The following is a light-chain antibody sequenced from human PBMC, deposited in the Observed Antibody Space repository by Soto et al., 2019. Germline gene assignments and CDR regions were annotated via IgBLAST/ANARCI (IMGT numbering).Light chain of an antibody. J-gene: IGLJ2*01. V-gene: IGLV1-44*01. CDR1: TSDIGSNF. CDR3: STWYANVKGPV. CDR2: TNI. Sequence: QSVLTQPPSASGPPGQRVTISCSGRTSDIGSNFVSWYQVVPGAAPNLLMYTNIHRPSAVPYRFSCARSGTSAALDISGRQSDDEADYFCSTWYANVKGPVFGGGTKLTVL.